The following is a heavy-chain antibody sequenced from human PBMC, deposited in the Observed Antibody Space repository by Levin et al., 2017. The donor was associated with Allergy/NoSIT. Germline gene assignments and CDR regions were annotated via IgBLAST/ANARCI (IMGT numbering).Heavy chain of an antibody. CDR2: IDWDDDK. CDR1: GFSLSTSGMC. CDR3: ARIPHPGYSYGYYYGMDV. Sequence: ASGPTLVKPTQTLTLTCAFSGFSLSTSGMCVSWIRQPPGKALEWLARIDWDDDKYYSTSLKTRLTISKDTSKNQVVLTMTNMDPEDTATYYCARIPHPGYSYGYYYGMDVWGQGTTVTVSS. V-gene: IGHV2-70*11. D-gene: IGHD5-18*01. J-gene: IGHJ6*02.